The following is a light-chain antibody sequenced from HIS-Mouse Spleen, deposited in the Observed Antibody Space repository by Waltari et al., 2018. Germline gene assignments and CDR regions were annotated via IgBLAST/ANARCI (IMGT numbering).Light chain of an antibody. J-gene: IGLJ2*01. CDR2: DVS. V-gene: IGLV2-14*03. CDR1: SSDVGGYNY. Sequence: QSALTQPASVSGSPGQSITISCTGTSSDVGGYNYVSWYQQHPGKAPKLLIYDVSNRPSGLSNRFSGSKSGNPASLTISGLQAEDEADYYCSSYTSSSTLVVFGGGTKLTVL. CDR3: SSYTSSSTLVV.